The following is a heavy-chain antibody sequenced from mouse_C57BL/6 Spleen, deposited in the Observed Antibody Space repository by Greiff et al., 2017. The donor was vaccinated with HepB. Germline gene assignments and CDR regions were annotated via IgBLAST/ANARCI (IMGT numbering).Heavy chain of an antibody. J-gene: IGHJ4*01. Sequence: QVHVKQSGTELVKPGASVKLSCKASGYTFTSYWTHWVKQRPGQGLEWIGNINPSNGGTNYNEKFKSKATLPVDKSSSTAYMQLSSLTSEDSAVYYCARGDGYSYAMDYWGQGTSVTVSS. V-gene: IGHV1-53*01. D-gene: IGHD2-3*01. CDR1: GYTFTSYW. CDR3: ARGDGYSYAMDY. CDR2: INPSNGGT.